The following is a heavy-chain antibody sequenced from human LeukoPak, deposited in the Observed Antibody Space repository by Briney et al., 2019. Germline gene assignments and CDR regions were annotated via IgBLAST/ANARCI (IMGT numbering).Heavy chain of an antibody. J-gene: IGHJ1*01. CDR3: VKVIYCNGDSCYGEYFQH. D-gene: IGHD2-15*01. CDR1: GFTFSSYG. V-gene: IGHV3-30*02. Sequence: GGSLRLSCAASGFTFSSYGMHWVRQAPGKGLEWVAFIRYDGTNRYYADLGKGRFTISRDNSKNTLYLQMNSLRAEDTAVYYCVKVIYCNGDSCYGEYFQHWGQGTLVTVSS. CDR2: IRYDGTNR.